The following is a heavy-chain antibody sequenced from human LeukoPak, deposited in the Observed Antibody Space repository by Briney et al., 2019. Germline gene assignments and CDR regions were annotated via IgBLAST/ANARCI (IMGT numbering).Heavy chain of an antibody. Sequence: PGGSLRLSCAASGFTFSHYAMHWVRQAPGKGLEWVAVISYDGSIKYYADSVKGRFTISRDNSKNTLYLQMNSLRAEDTAVYYCARDRVTYYDILTGTGLDYWGQGTLVTVSS. CDR1: GFTFSHYA. CDR2: ISYDGSIK. J-gene: IGHJ4*02. V-gene: IGHV3-30-3*01. D-gene: IGHD3-9*01. CDR3: ARDRVTYYDILTGTGLDY.